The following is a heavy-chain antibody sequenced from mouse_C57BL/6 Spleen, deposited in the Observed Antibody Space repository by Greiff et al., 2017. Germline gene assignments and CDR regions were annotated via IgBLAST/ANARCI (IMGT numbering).Heavy chain of an antibody. CDR2: IDPNSGGT. CDR3: ARWVDYDGDYYAMDY. V-gene: IGHV1-72*01. CDR1: GYTFTSYW. Sequence: VQLQQPGAELVKPGASVKLSCKASGYTFTSYWMHWVKQRPGRGLEWIGRIDPNSGGTKYNEKFKSKATLTVDKPSSTAYMQLSSLTSEDSAVYDCARWVDYDGDYYAMDYWGQGTSVTVSS. J-gene: IGHJ4*01. D-gene: IGHD2-4*01.